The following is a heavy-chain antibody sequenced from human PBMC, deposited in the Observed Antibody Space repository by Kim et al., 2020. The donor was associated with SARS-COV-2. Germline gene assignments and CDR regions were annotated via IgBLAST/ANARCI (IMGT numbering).Heavy chain of an antibody. J-gene: IGHJ4*02. CDR3: AREYNYYDTVDYFDY. V-gene: IGHV4-61*02. CDR1: GGSISSGSYY. D-gene: IGHD3-22*01. CDR2: IYTSGST. Sequence: SETLSLTCTVSGGSISSGSYYWSWIRQPAGKGLEWIGRIYTSGSTNYNPSLKSRVTISVDTSKNQFSLKLSSVTAADTAVYYCAREYNYYDTVDYFDYWGQGTLVTVSS.